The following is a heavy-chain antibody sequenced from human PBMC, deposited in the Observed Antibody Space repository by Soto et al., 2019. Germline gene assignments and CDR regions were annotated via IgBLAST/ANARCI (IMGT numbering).Heavy chain of an antibody. CDR1: GYTFTGYY. J-gene: IGHJ6*02. Sequence: ASVKVSCKASGYTFTGYYMHWVRQAPGQGLEWMGWINPNSGGTNYAQKFQGWVTMTRDTSTSTAYMELSRLRSDDTAVYYCARDLGSITMVRGVIRETNYYYGMDVWGQGTTVTVSS. V-gene: IGHV1-2*04. CDR3: ARDLGSITMVRGVIRETNYYYGMDV. D-gene: IGHD3-10*01. CDR2: INPNSGGT.